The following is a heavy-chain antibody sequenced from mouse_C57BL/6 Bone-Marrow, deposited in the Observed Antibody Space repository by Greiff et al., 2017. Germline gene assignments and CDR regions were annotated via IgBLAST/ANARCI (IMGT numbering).Heavy chain of an antibody. Sequence: QVQLQQPGAELVRPGTSVKLSCKASGYTFTSYWMHWVKQRPGQGLEWIGVIDPSDSYTNYNQKFKGKATLTVDTSSSTAYMQLSSLTSEDSAVYYCARGDYYGSSSWCAYWGQGTLVTVSA. D-gene: IGHD1-1*01. CDR1: GYTFTSYW. CDR2: IDPSDSYT. V-gene: IGHV1-59*01. CDR3: ARGDYYGSSSWCAY. J-gene: IGHJ3*01.